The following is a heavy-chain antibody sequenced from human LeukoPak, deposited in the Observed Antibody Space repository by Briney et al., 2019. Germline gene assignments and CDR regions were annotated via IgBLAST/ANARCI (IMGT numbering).Heavy chain of an antibody. Sequence: ASVKVSCKASGYTFTSYDINWVRLATGQGLEWMGWMNPNTGDTGYAQKFQDRVTMTRNTSISTAYMELSSLRSEDTAVYYCARVGRTKRSYGSGSFWGYYYYYMDVWGKGTTVTISS. D-gene: IGHD3-10*01. CDR1: GYTFTSYD. CDR3: ARVGRTKRSYGSGSFWGYYYYYMDV. CDR2: MNPNTGDT. V-gene: IGHV1-8*01. J-gene: IGHJ6*03.